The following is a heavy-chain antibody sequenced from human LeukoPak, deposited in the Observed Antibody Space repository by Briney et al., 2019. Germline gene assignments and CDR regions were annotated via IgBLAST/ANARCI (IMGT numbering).Heavy chain of an antibody. Sequence: SETLSLTCTVSGGSISSSSYYWGWIRQPPGKGLEWIGSIYYSGSTYYNPSLKSRVTISVDTSKNQFSLKLSSVTAADTAVYYYARGAGEQLNYWGQGTLVTVSS. J-gene: IGHJ4*02. CDR1: GGSISSSSYY. V-gene: IGHV4-39*07. CDR3: ARGAGEQLNY. D-gene: IGHD6-13*01. CDR2: IYYSGST.